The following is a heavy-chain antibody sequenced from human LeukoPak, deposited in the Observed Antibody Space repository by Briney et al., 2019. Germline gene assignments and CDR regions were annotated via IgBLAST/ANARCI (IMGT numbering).Heavy chain of an antibody. CDR3: ARNGEGLRLGELSLYSNPFDY. V-gene: IGHV4-34*01. CDR2: INHSGST. D-gene: IGHD3-16*02. CDR1: GGSFSGYY. J-gene: IGHJ4*02. Sequence: SETLSLTCAVYGGSFSGYYWSWIRQPPGKGLEWIGEINHSGSTNYNPSLKSRVTVSVDTSKNQFSLKLSSLTAADTAVYYCARNGEGLRLGELSLYSNPFDYWGQGTLVTVSS.